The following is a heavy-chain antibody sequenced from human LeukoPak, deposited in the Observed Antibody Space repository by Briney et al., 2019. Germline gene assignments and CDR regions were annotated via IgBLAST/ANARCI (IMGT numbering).Heavy chain of an antibody. Sequence: GGSLRLSCAASGFTFSSYAMSWVRQAPGKGLEWVSAISGGGGSTYCADSVKGRFTISRDNSKNTLYLQMNSLRAEDTAVYYCAKDPHSKQWLVLNWLDPWGQGTLVTVSS. J-gene: IGHJ5*02. CDR2: ISGGGGST. CDR3: AKDPHSKQWLVLNWLDP. V-gene: IGHV3-23*01. CDR1: GFTFSSYA. D-gene: IGHD5-12*01.